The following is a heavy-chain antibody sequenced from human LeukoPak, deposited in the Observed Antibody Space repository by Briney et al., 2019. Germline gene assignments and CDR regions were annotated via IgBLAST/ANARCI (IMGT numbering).Heavy chain of an antibody. J-gene: IGHJ4*02. V-gene: IGHV1-69*05. CDR1: GGTFSSYA. D-gene: IGHD5-18*01. CDR3: ARDLIGRRGYSCGFNYFDY. CDR2: IIPIFGIS. Sequence: SVKLSCKASGGTFSSYAISWVRQAPGQGLEWMGGIIPIFGISYYAQTFQSRVTNSTVETTSTAYKELSSLRSDDTAVYYCARDLIGRRGYSCGFNYFDYWGQGTLVTVSS.